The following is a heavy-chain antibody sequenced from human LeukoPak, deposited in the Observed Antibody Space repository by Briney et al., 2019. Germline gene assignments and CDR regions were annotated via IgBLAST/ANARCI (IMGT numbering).Heavy chain of an antibody. J-gene: IGHJ2*01. V-gene: IGHV4-59*08. CDR3: ARAFRARYFDL. CDR1: GGSINSYY. CDR2: IYYTGST. Sequence: SETLSLTCTVSGGSINSYYWSWIRQPPGKGLEWIGYIYYTGSTNYNPSLKSRVTISVDTSKNQFSLKLSSVTAADTAVYYCARAFRARYFDLWGRGTLVTVSS. D-gene: IGHD2/OR15-2a*01.